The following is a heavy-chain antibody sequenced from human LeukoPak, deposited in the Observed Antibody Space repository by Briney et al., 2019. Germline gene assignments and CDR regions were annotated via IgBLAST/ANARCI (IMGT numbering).Heavy chain of an antibody. CDR1: GDSISSDY. CDR2: IHYSGTT. V-gene: IGHV4-59*08. Sequence: PSETLSLTCTVSGDSISSDYWSWIRQPPGKGLEWIANIHYSGTTNYNPSLKSRVTISIDTSKNQFSLRLSSVTATDTAVYYCVKAARGPHDAFDIWGQGTMVTVSS. D-gene: IGHD6-13*01. CDR3: VKAARGPHDAFDI. J-gene: IGHJ3*02.